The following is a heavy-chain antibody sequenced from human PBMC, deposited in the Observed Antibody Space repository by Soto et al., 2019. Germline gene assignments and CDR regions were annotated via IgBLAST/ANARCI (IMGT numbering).Heavy chain of an antibody. CDR1: GFTFSSYA. CDR3: AKDKTPGYYYDSSVRFQDY. J-gene: IGHJ4*02. D-gene: IGHD3-22*01. Sequence: GGSLRLSCAASGFTFSSYAKSWVRQAPGKGLEWVSAISGSGGSTYYADSVKGRFTISRDNSKNTLYLQMNSLGAEDTAVYYCAKDKTPGYYYDSSVRFQDYWGQGTLVTVSS. CDR2: ISGSGGST. V-gene: IGHV3-23*01.